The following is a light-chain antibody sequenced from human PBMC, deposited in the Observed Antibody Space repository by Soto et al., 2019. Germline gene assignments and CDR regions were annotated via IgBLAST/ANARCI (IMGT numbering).Light chain of an antibody. CDR1: QSVSSSY. CDR2: GAS. CDR3: PQYGSSPYT. V-gene: IGKV3-20*01. J-gene: IGKJ2*01. Sequence: EIVLTQSPGTLSLSPGERATLSCRASQSVSSSYLAWYQQKPGQAPRLLIYGASRRAAGIPDRFSGSGSRTAFSLTISSLEPEDFAVYYCPQYGSSPYTFGQAPKLDIK.